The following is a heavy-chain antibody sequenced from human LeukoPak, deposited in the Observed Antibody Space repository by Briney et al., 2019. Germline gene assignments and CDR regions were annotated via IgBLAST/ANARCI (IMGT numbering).Heavy chain of an antibody. V-gene: IGHV3-30*03. CDR1: GFTFSGSG. CDR2: ISDDGSNK. J-gene: IGHJ4*02. D-gene: IGHD6-13*01. Sequence: GGSLRLSCAASGFTFSGSGMTWVRQAPGKGLEWVAVISDDGSNKYYADSVKGRFTISRDNSKNTLYLQMNSLRAEDTAVYYCARNILGYSSNYAFDYWGQGTLVTVSS. CDR3: ARNILGYSSNYAFDY.